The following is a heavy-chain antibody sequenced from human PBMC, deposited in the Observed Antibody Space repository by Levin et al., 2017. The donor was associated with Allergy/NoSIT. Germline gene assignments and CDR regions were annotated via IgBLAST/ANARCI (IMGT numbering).Heavy chain of an antibody. CDR2: ISSSSSTI. CDR3: AREGSGWTRYYYYYYMDV. D-gene: IGHD6-25*01. Sequence: PGGSLRLSCAASGFTFSSYSMNWVRQAPGKGLEWVSYISSSSSTIYYADSVKGRFTISRDNAKNSLYLQMNSLRAEDTAVYYCAREGSGWTRYYYYYYMDVWGKGTTVTVSS. V-gene: IGHV3-48*01. J-gene: IGHJ6*03. CDR1: GFTFSSYS.